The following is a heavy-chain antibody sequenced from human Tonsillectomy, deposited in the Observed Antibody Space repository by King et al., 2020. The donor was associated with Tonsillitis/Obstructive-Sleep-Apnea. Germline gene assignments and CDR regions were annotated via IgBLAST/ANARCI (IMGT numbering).Heavy chain of an antibody. Sequence: QLQESGPGLVKPSETLSLTCTVSGGSISSYYWSWIRQPPGKGLEWIGYIYYSGSTNYNPSLKSRVTISVDTSKNQFSLKLSSVTAADTAVYYCAREGVKQQLAFDYWGQGTLVTVSS. CDR3: AREGVKQQLAFDY. V-gene: IGHV4-59*01. D-gene: IGHD6-13*01. J-gene: IGHJ4*02. CDR2: IYYSGST. CDR1: GGSISSYY.